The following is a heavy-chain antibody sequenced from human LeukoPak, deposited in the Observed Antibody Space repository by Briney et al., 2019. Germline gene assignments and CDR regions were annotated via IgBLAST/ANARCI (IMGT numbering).Heavy chain of an antibody. CDR1: GGTFSSYA. J-gene: IGHJ4*02. V-gene: IGHV1-69*13. CDR3: ARNLYYYDSSGYYYFDY. CDR2: IIPIFGTA. Sequence: SVKVSCKASGGTFSSYAISWVRQAPGQGLEWMGGIIPIFGTANYAQKFQGRVTITADESTSTAYMELSSLRSEDAAVYYCARNLYYYDSSGYYYFDYWGQGTLVTVSS. D-gene: IGHD3-22*01.